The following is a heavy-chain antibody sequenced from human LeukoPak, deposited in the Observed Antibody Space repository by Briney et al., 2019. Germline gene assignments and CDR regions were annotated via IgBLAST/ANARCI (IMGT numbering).Heavy chain of an antibody. CDR3: ARGYDFWSGYYTWFDS. J-gene: IGHJ5*01. CDR1: GGSVSSGSYY. CDR2: IYYSGST. V-gene: IGHV4-61*01. D-gene: IGHD3-3*01. Sequence: SETLSLTCTVSGGSVSSGSYYWSWIRQPPGKGLEWIGYIYYSGSTNYNPSLKSRVTISVDTSKNQFSLKLSSVTAADTAVYYCARGYDFWSGYYTWFDSWGQGTLVTVSS.